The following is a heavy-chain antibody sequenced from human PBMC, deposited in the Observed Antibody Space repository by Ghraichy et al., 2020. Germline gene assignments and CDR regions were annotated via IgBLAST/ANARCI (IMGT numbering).Heavy chain of an antibody. D-gene: IGHD3-16*01. CDR2: TYYTGST. Sequence: SETLSLTCTVSGDSLSSDYWSWIRQPPGKGLECIGYTYYTGSTHYNPSLKSRITISVDRSKNQISLRLRSVTAADTGVYYCARAVSVKYYGMAVWGQGTTGAVSS. CDR3: ARAVSVKYYGMAV. V-gene: IGHV4-59*01. CDR1: GDSLSSDY. J-gene: IGHJ6*02.